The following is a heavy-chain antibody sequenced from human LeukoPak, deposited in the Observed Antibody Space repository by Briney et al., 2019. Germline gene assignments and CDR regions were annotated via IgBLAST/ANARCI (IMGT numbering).Heavy chain of an antibody. CDR3: ARVVAGLAALDV. V-gene: IGHV4-31*03. J-gene: IGHJ3*01. D-gene: IGHD3-3*02. CDR2: IFFSGST. Sequence: SQTLSLTCSVSSVSISSGGYYWSWLRQHPGKGLEWIGYIFFSGSTYYNPYLKSRVNISVDTSENHFSLKVTSVTAADTAVYYCARVVAGLAALDVWGQGTLVTVSS. CDR1: SVSISSGGYY.